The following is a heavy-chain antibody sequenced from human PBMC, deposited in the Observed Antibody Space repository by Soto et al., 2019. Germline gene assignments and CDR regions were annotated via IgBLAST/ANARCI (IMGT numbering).Heavy chain of an antibody. J-gene: IGHJ4*02. Sequence: GGSLRLSCAASGFTFSSYGMHWVRQAPGKGLGWVAVISYDGSNKYYADSVKGRFTISRDNSKNTLYLQMNSLRAEDTAVYYCAKAAAMVTVYFDYWGQGTLVTVSS. CDR2: ISYDGSNK. D-gene: IGHD5-18*01. CDR3: AKAAAMVTVYFDY. CDR1: GFTFSSYG. V-gene: IGHV3-30*18.